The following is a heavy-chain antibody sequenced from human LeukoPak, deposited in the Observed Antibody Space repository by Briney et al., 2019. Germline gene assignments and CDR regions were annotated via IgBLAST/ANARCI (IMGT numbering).Heavy chain of an antibody. J-gene: IGHJ5*02. Sequence: SETLSLTCAVYIDSFSNHHWNWIRQTPAKGMEWIGEVNESGGTNISPSLRSRVILSVDTSNNQFSLKLISVTVADTAIYYCARGQGATVPQVGKNWFDPWGQGTRVTVSS. CDR2: VNESGGT. V-gene: IGHV4-34*01. D-gene: IGHD1-26*01. CDR3: ARGQGATVPQVGKNWFDP. CDR1: IDSFSNHH.